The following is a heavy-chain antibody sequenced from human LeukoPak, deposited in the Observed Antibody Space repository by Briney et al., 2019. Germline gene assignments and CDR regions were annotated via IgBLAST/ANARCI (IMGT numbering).Heavy chain of an antibody. CDR1: GGSISSYY. D-gene: IGHD6-19*01. CDR3: ARVPGVAVAGGAMYFDY. Sequence: SETLSLTCTVSGGSISSYYWSWIRQPPGKGLEWIAYIYSSGSTDYNPSLKSRVTMSVDTSKNQFSLKLSSVTPDDTAVYYCARVPGVAVAGGAMYFDYWGQGTLVTVSS. V-gene: IGHV4-4*09. CDR2: IYSSGST. J-gene: IGHJ4*02.